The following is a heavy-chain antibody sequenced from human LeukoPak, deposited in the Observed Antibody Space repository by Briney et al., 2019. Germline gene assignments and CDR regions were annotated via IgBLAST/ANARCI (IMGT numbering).Heavy chain of an antibody. CDR1: GYSFTSYR. Sequence: GESLKISCKGSGYSFTSYRISWVRQMPGKGLEWMGRIDPSDSYTNYSPSFQGHVTISADKSISTAYLQWSSLKASDTAMYYCARQSGDFYYYYGMDVWGKGTAVTVSS. V-gene: IGHV5-10-1*01. CDR3: ARQSGDFYYYYGMDV. J-gene: IGHJ6*04. D-gene: IGHD7-27*01. CDR2: IDPSDSYT.